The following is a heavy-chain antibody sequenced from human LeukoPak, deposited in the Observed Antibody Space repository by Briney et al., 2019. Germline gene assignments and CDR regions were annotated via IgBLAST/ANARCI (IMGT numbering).Heavy chain of an antibody. CDR1: GFTFSNYW. CDR2: IKYDGSST. J-gene: IGHJ3*02. D-gene: IGHD3-16*01. CDR3: TRRGAASDAFDI. Sequence: GGSLRLSCAASGFTFSNYWMHWVRQAPGKGLVWVSRIKYDGSSTNYAGSVKGRFTISRDNAKNTLYLQMNTLRAEDTAVYYCTRRGAASDAFDIWGQGTMVTVSS. V-gene: IGHV3-74*01.